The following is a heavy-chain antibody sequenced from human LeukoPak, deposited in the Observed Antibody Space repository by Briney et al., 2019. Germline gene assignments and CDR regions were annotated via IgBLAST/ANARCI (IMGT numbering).Heavy chain of an antibody. J-gene: IGHJ4*02. Sequence: GGSLRLFCAASGFTVSSYAMSWVRQAPGKGLEWVSGISGSGGSTYYADSVKGRFTISRDNSKNTLYLQMNSLRAEDTAVYYCARAASAYYVDYWGQGTLVTVSS. CDR1: GFTVSSYA. CDR3: ARAASAYYVDY. CDR2: ISGSGGST. V-gene: IGHV3-23*01.